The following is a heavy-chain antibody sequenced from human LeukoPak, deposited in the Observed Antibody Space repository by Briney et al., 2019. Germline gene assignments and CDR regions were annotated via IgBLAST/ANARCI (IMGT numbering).Heavy chain of an antibody. V-gene: IGHV3-23*01. CDR3: AKQGGGSGSTNYFDY. CDR1: GFTFSSYA. Sequence: GGSLRLSCAASGFTFSSYAMSWVRQAPGKGLEWVSAISGSGGSTYHADSVKGRFTISRDNSKNTLYLQMNSLRVEDTAVYYCAKQGGGSGSTNYFDYWGQGTLVTVSS. D-gene: IGHD3-10*01. CDR2: ISGSGGST. J-gene: IGHJ4*02.